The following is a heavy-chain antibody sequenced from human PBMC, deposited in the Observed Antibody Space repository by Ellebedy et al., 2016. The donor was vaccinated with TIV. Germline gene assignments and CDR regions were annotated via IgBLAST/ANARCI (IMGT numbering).Heavy chain of an antibody. CDR3: ARDWRSAAAGTSGDY. V-gene: IGHV3-21*01. J-gene: IGHJ4*02. CDR1: GFTFSSYS. Sequence: GESLKISXAASGFTFSSYSMNWVRQAPGKGLEWVSSISSSSSYIYYADSVKGRFTISRDNAKNTLYLQMNSLRAEDTAVYYCARDWRSAAAGTSGDYWGQGTLVTVSS. CDR2: ISSSSSYI. D-gene: IGHD6-13*01.